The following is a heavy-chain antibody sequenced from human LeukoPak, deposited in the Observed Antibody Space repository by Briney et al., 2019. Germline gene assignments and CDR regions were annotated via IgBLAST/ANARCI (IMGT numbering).Heavy chain of an antibody. J-gene: IGHJ4*02. D-gene: IGHD3-22*01. V-gene: IGHV3-23*01. CDR1: GFTYTSYA. Sequence: GGSLRLSCSASGFTYTSYAMRWVRQAPGKGLEWVSGISGSGVESFYADSVKGRFTISRDNSRNTLYLQMNSLRAEDTAVYYSANSGNYSDTRGHEYWGQGTLVTVSS. CDR3: ANSGNYSDTRGHEY. CDR2: ISGSGVES.